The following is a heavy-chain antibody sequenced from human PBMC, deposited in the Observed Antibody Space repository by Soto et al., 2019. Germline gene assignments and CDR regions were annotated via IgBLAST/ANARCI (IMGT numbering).Heavy chain of an antibody. CDR2: ISSSGSTI. CDR3: ARAPINSFPIGALTYFDY. CDR1: GFTFSSYE. J-gene: IGHJ4*02. Sequence: GGSLRLSCAASGFTFSSYEMNWVRQAPGKGLEWVSYISSSGSTIYYADSVKGRFTISRDNAKNSLYLQMNSLRAEDTTVYYCARAPINSFPIGALTYFDYWGQGTLVTVSS. D-gene: IGHD6-6*01. V-gene: IGHV3-48*03.